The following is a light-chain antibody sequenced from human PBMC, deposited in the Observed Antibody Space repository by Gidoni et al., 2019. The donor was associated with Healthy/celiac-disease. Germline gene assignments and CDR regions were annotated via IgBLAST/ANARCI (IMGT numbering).Light chain of an antibody. V-gene: IGKV3-11*01. CDR2: DAS. Sequence: EIVLTHSPATLSLSPGERPTLSCRASQCVSSYLAWYQQKPGQATRLLIYDASNRATSIPARFSGSESGTDFTLTISSLEPEDFAVYYCQQRSNWTRFTFGPGTKVDIK. J-gene: IGKJ3*01. CDR3: QQRSNWTRFT. CDR1: QCVSSY.